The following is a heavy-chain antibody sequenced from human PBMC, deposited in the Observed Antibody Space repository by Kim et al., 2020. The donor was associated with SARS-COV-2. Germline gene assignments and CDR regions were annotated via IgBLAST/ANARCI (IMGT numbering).Heavy chain of an antibody. D-gene: IGHD2-15*01. CDR1: GYSFTSYW. V-gene: IGHV5-10-1*01. Sequence: GESLKISCKGSGYSFTSYWISWVRQMPGKGLEWMGRIDPSDSYTNYSPSFQGHVTISADKSISTAYLQWSSLKASDTAMYYCARSSGYCSGGSCYTLFDYWGQGTLVTVSS. J-gene: IGHJ4*02. CDR2: IDPSDSYT. CDR3: ARSSGYCSGGSCYTLFDY.